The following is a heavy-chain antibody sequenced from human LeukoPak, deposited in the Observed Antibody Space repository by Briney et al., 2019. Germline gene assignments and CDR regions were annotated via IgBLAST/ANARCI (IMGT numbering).Heavy chain of an antibody. Sequence: GGSLRLSCAASGFTFSNYWMHWVRQAPGKGLVWVSRVNSDGSRINYADCVKGRFTISRDNAENTLYLQMDSLGVEDTAVYYCARCYYDQRTYTNLHWGQGTLVTVSS. J-gene: IGHJ1*01. D-gene: IGHD3-22*01. CDR1: GFTFSNYW. CDR3: ARCYYDQRTYTNLH. V-gene: IGHV3-74*01. CDR2: VNSDGSRI.